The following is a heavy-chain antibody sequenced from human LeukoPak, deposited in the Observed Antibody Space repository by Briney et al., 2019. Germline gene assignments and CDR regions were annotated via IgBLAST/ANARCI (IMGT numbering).Heavy chain of an antibody. CDR2: IYTSGST. J-gene: IGHJ3*02. CDR3: ARDREYSYGNPVLFDI. V-gene: IGHV4-61*02. Sequence: SETLSLTCTVSGGSISSRNYYWSWIRQPAGKGLEWIGRIYTSGSTNYNPSLKSRVTIPVDTSKNQFSLKLSSVTAADTAVYYCARDREYSYGNPVLFDIWGQGTMVTVSS. CDR1: GGSISSRNYY. D-gene: IGHD5-18*01.